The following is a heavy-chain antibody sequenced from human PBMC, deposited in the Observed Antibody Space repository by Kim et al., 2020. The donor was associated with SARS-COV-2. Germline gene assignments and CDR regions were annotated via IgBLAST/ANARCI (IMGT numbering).Heavy chain of an antibody. CDR2: IYHSGSP. V-gene: IGHV4-4*02. J-gene: IGHJ4*01. D-gene: IGHD2-15*01. Sequence: SETLSLTCAVSGVSISSSNWWSWVRQPPGKGLEWIGEIYHSGSPNYNPSSESRVTMSVDDSKNQFSLWLSSVTAADTAASVYSWLVGSCSSGCFSDFD. CDR1: GVSISSSNW. CDR3: SWLVGSCSSGCFSDFD.